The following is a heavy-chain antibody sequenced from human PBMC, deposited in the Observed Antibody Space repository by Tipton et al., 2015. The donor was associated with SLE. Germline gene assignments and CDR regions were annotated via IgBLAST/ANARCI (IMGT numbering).Heavy chain of an antibody. CDR1: GGSISCPY. CDR3: ARGGASSRWLDP. J-gene: IGHJ5*02. CDR2: IFDSGST. Sequence: TLSLTCTVSGGSISCPYWSWIRQPPGKGLGWIGYIFDSGSTNYNPSLQSRVTISVDTSKNQFSLEVTSVTAADTAVYYCARGGASSRWLDPWGQGTLVTVSS. D-gene: IGHD6-6*01. V-gene: IGHV4-59*11.